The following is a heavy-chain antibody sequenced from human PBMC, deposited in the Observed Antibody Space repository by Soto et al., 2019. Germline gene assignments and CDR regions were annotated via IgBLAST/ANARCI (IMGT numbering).Heavy chain of an antibody. CDR1: GFTFSSYG. D-gene: IGHD3-22*01. CDR2: ISSSSSTI. CDR3: ARDQLYYNDISGRPLNAFDV. Sequence: PGGSLRLSCTASGFTFSSYGMNWVRQAPGKGPEWVSYISSSSSTIYYVDSVKGRFTISRDNAKYSLYLQMNSLRAEDTAVYYCARDQLYYNDISGRPLNAFDVWGQGTMVTVSS. V-gene: IGHV3-48*01. J-gene: IGHJ3*01.